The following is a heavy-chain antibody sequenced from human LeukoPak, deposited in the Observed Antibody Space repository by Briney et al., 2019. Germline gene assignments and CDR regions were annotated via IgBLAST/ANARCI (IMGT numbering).Heavy chain of an antibody. Sequence: SETLSLTCTVSGGSISSYYWSWIRQPPGKGLEWIGYIYYSGSTNYNPSLKSRVTISVDTSKNQFSLKLSSVTAADTAVYYCARGLYDSSGYYFDYWGQGTLVTDSS. CDR2: IYYSGST. CDR3: ARGLYDSSGYYFDY. D-gene: IGHD3-22*01. CDR1: GGSISSYY. V-gene: IGHV4-59*01. J-gene: IGHJ4*02.